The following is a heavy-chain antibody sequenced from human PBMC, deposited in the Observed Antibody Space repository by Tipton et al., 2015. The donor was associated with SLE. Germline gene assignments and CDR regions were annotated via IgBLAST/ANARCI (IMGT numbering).Heavy chain of an antibody. Sequence: SLRLSCAASGFTFSSYWIHWVRQAPGKGLVWVSRIKSDGSSIKYADSVKGRFTISTDKARKTVYLQMNSLRAEDTAVYYCARDSEGSPDFWGQGSLVTVSS. V-gene: IGHV3-74*01. J-gene: IGHJ4*02. CDR2: IKSDGSSI. CDR3: ARDSEGSPDF. CDR1: GFTFSSYW.